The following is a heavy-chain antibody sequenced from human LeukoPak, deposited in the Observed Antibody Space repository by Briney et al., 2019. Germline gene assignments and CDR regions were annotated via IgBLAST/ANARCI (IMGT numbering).Heavy chain of an antibody. CDR1: GGSISSGGYY. CDR3: ARGLRFLEWLPSPPGWFDP. D-gene: IGHD3-3*01. V-gene: IGHV4-31*03. Sequence: SETLSLTCTVSGGSISSGGYYWSWIRQHPGKGLEWIGCIYYSGSTYYNPSLKSRVTISVDTSKNQFSLKLSSVTAADTAVYYCARGLRFLEWLPSPPGWFDPWGQGTLVTVSS. CDR2: IYYSGST. J-gene: IGHJ5*02.